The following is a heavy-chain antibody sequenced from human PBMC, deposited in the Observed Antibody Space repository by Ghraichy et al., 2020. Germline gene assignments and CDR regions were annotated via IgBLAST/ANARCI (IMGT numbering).Heavy chain of an antibody. CDR1: GGSLSSSSYY. Sequence: SETLSLTCTVSGGSLSSSSYYWGWLRQPPGKGLEWIGSIYYSGSTYYNPSLKSRVTISVDTSKNQFSLKLSSVTAADTAVYYCARSISLGITMVRGPHDAFDIWGQGTMVTVSS. D-gene: IGHD3-10*01. CDR2: IYYSGST. J-gene: IGHJ3*02. CDR3: ARSISLGITMVRGPHDAFDI. V-gene: IGHV4-39*01.